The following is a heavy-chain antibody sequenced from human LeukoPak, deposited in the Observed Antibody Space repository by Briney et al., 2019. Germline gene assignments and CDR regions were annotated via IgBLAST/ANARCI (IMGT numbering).Heavy chain of an antibody. V-gene: IGHV1-2*02. Sequence: GASVKVSCKASGYTFTGYYMHWVRQAPGQGLEWMGWINPNSGGTNCAQKFQGRVTMTRDTSISTAYMELSRLRSDDTAVYYCARAVYPRDAFDIWGQGTMVTVSS. D-gene: IGHD3-16*01. CDR2: INPNSGGT. CDR3: ARAVYPRDAFDI. CDR1: GYTFTGYY. J-gene: IGHJ3*02.